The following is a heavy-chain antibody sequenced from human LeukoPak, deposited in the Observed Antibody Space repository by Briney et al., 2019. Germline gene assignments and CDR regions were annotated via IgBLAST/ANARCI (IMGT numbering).Heavy chain of an antibody. J-gene: IGHJ6*04. CDR1: RSTFSSYE. D-gene: IGHD3-10*02. Sequence: PGGSVRLSCAASRSTFSSYEMNWVRQAPGKGLEWASYISRSGSTIYYADSVKGRFTISRDNAKNSLYLQMNSLRAEDTAVYYCAELGITMIGGVWGKGNTVTISS. V-gene: IGHV3-48*03. CDR2: ISRSGSTI. CDR3: AELGITMIGGV.